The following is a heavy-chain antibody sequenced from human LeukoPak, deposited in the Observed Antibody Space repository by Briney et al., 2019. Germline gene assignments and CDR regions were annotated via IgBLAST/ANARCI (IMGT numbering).Heavy chain of an antibody. Sequence: SETLSLTCTVSGGSISSYYWSWIRQPPGKGLEWIGYIYSSCSTNYNPSLKSRVTISVGTSKNQFSLKLRSVTAADTAVYYCARGEFNMVRGVVNNWFDPWGQGTLVTVSS. V-gene: IGHV4-59*01. CDR3: ARGEFNMVRGVVNNWFDP. CDR1: GGSISSYY. D-gene: IGHD3-10*01. J-gene: IGHJ5*02. CDR2: IYSSCST.